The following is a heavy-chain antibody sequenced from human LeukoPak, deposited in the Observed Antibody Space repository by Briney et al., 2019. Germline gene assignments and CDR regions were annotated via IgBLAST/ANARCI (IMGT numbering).Heavy chain of an antibody. J-gene: IGHJ4*02. CDR3: ARHDRGSGSPYYFDY. V-gene: IGHV3-23*01. Sequence: GGSLRLSCAASGFTFSSYAMSWVRQAPGKGLEWVAAISGGGGSTHYADSVKGRFTISRDNSKNTLYLQMNSLSADDTAVFYCARHDRGSGSPYYFDYWGQGTLVTVSP. CDR2: ISGGGGST. CDR1: GFTFSSYA. D-gene: IGHD3-10*01.